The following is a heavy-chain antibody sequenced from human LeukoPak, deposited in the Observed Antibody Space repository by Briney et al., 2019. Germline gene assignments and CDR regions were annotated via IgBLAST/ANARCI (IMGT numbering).Heavy chain of an antibody. V-gene: IGHV1-69*05. J-gene: IGHJ4*02. D-gene: IGHD5-24*01. CDR1: GGTFSSYA. Sequence: SVKVSCKASGGTFSSYAISWVRQAPGQGLEWMGGIIPIFGTANYAQKFQGRVTITTDESTSTAYMELSSLRSEDTAVYYCAREGRWLRTYPYFDYWGQGTLVTVSS. CDR3: AREGRWLRTYPYFDY. CDR2: IIPIFGTA.